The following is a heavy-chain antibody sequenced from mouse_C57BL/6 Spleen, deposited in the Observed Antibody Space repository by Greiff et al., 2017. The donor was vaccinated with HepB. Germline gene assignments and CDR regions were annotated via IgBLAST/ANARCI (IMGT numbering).Heavy chain of an antibody. Sequence: VKLMESGAELVKPGASVKLSCKASGYTFTEYTIHWVKQRSGQGLEWIGWFYPGSGSIKYNEKFKDKATLTADKSSSTVYMELSRLTSEDSAVYFSARHEGGSGKDYFDYWGQGTTLTVSS. CDR3: ARHEGGSGKDYFDY. CDR1: GYTFTEYT. V-gene: IGHV1-62-2*01. D-gene: IGHD4-1*01. J-gene: IGHJ2*01. CDR2: FYPGSGSI.